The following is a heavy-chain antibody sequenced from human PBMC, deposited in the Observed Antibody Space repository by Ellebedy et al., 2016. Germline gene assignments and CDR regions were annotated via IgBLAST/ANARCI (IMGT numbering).Heavy chain of an antibody. V-gene: IGHV4-31*03. CDR2: IYYSGST. D-gene: IGHD6-6*01. CDR3: ARGVSIAARPDPGYYYYYYMDV. CDR1: GGSISSGGYY. J-gene: IGHJ6*03. Sequence: SETLSLXXTVSGGSISSGGYYWSWIRQHPGKGLEWIGYIYYSGSTYYNPSLKSRVTISVDTSKNQFSLKLSSVTAADTAVYYCARGVSIAARPDPGYYYYYYMDVWGKGTTVTVSS.